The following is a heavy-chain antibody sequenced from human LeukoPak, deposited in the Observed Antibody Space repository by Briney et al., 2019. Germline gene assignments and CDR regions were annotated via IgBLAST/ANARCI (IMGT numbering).Heavy chain of an antibody. CDR1: GFTFNYYA. CDR3: AQQWLVLGAFDI. D-gene: IGHD6-19*01. Sequence: GGSLRLSCAASGFTFNYYAMSWVRQTPGKGLEWVSTISGPGTGTYYADSVKGRFTISRDNSKNTVFLQMNSLRAEDTAVYYCAQQWLVLGAFDIWGQGTMVTVSS. CDR2: ISGPGTGT. J-gene: IGHJ3*02. V-gene: IGHV3-23*01.